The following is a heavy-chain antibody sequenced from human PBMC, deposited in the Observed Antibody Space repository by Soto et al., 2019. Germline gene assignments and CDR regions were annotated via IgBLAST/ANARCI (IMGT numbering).Heavy chain of an antibody. CDR2: ITFSGNTV. V-gene: IGHV3-11*01. J-gene: IGHJ6*02. Sequence: KTGGSLRLSCAASGFTFSDSYMSWIRQAPGKGLEWISYITFSGNTVYYADSLKGRFTISRDNAKNSLYLQMNRLRAEDTAVYYCARVSWREKYGMDVWGQGTTVTVS. CDR1: GFTFSDSY. CDR3: ARVSWREKYGMDV.